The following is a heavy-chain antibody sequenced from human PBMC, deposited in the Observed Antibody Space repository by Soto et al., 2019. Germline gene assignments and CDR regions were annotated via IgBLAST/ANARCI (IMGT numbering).Heavy chain of an antibody. CDR2: IYDTGISGYTPST. J-gene: IGHJ6*02. V-gene: IGHV4-59*01. CDR3: ARGEDAFFYYGLDV. CDR1: GGSITSSY. Sequence: SETLSLTCTVSGGSITSSYWSWIRRPPGKGLEWIAYIYDTGISGYTPSTSYNPSLESRVTMSVDTSKSQFSLKLTSVTAADTAVYYCARGEDAFFYYGLDVWGQGITVTVSS.